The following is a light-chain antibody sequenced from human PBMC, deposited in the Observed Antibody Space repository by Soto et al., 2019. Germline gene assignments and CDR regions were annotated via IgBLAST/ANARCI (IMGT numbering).Light chain of an antibody. CDR2: GAS. Sequence: ETVMTQSLVTLSVSPGERATLSCRASQSVTSDLAWYQQKPGQPPRLLIFGASTRATGVPARFIGSGSGTEFTLTTSSLQSEDFGFYYCQQYNSWPWTFGQGTTVDIK. CDR3: QQYNSWPWT. J-gene: IGKJ1*01. CDR1: QSVTSD. V-gene: IGKV3-15*01.